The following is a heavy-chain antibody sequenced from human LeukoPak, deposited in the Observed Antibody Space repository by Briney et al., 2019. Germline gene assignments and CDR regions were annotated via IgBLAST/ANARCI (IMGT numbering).Heavy chain of an antibody. V-gene: IGHV4-59*01. D-gene: IGHD3-10*01. CDR1: GGSISSYY. CDR2: IYYSGST. CDR3: ARDRAYYYGSGSYYPFDP. J-gene: IGHJ5*02. Sequence: SETLSLTCTVSGGSISSYYWSWIRQPPGKGLEWIGYIYYSGSTNYNPSLKSRVTISVDTSKNQFSLKLSSVTAADTAVYYCARDRAYYYGSGSYYPFDPWGQGTLVTVSS.